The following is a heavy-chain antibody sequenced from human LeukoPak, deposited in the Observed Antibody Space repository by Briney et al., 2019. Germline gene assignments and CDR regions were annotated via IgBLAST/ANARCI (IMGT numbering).Heavy chain of an antibody. D-gene: IGHD5-24*01. CDR2: ISGSGGST. V-gene: IGHV3-23*01. Sequence: GGSLRLSCAASGFTFSSYAMSWVRQAPGKGLEWVSAISGSGGSTYYADSVKGRFTISRDNSKNTLYLQMNSLRAEVTAVYYCAKQNREMATTSPFDYWGQGTLVTVSS. J-gene: IGHJ4*02. CDR1: GFTFSSYA. CDR3: AKQNREMATTSPFDY.